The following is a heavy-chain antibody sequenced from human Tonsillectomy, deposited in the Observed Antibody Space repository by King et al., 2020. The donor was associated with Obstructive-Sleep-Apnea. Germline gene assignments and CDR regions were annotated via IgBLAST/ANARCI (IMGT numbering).Heavy chain of an antibody. CDR1: GDSISRTSSY. Sequence: QLQESGPGLVKPSETLSLSCTVSGDSISRTSSYCGWFRQPPGKGLEYIGSIHYGGSADSNPSLKSRITISADTSKDHFLLKLTSVTAADTAVYFCARRSDLSWYFDLWGRGTLVTVSS. V-gene: IGHV4-39*02. D-gene: IGHD2-15*01. CDR3: ARRSDLSWYFDL. J-gene: IGHJ2*01. CDR2: IHYGGSA.